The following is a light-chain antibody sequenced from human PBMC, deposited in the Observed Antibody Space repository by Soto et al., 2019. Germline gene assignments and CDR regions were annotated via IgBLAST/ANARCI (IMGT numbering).Light chain of an antibody. J-gene: IGKJ5*01. CDR2: GAS. Sequence: EIVFTQSPCTLSLSPGEGASLSCRASQAISGNYLAWYQHKPGQAPRLLMYGASSRATGIPDRFSGSGSGTDFTLTISRLETEDFAVYYCQQYGSSPPITFGQGTRLEIK. V-gene: IGKV3-20*01. CDR1: QAISGNY. CDR3: QQYGSSPPIT.